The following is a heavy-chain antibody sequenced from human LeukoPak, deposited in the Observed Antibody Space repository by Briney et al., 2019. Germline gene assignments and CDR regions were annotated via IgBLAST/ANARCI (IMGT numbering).Heavy chain of an antibody. D-gene: IGHD6-25*01. Sequence: ASVKVSCKASGYTFTSYYMHWVRQAPGQGLEWMGWINPNSGGTNYAQKFQGRVTMTRDTSISTAYMELSSLRSDDTAVYCCARDKGAAPDYWGQGTLVTVSS. CDR3: ARDKGAAPDY. CDR1: GYTFTSYY. J-gene: IGHJ4*02. V-gene: IGHV1-2*02. CDR2: INPNSGGT.